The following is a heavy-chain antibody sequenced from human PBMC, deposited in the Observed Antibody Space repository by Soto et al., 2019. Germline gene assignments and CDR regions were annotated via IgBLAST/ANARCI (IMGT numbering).Heavy chain of an antibody. CDR2: ISYDGSNK. CDR1: GFTFSNYA. V-gene: IGHV3-30-3*01. J-gene: IGHJ4*02. D-gene: IGHD3-3*01. Sequence: QVQLVESGGGVVQPGRSLRLSCAPSGFTFSNYARHWVRQAPGKGLEWVAVISYDGSNKYYADSVKGRFTISRDNSKNTLYLQMNSLRAEDTAVYYCARDKRDLRFLEWSYYFDYWCQGTLVTVSS. CDR3: ARDKRDLRFLEWSYYFDY.